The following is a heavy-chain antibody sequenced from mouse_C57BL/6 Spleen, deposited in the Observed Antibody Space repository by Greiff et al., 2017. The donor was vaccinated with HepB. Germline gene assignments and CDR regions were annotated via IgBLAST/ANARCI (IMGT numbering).Heavy chain of an antibody. CDR3: ARRYGNPYYAMDY. CDR1: GYTFTSYW. CDR2: IDPSDSYT. V-gene: IGHV1-69*01. D-gene: IGHD2-1*01. J-gene: IGHJ4*01. Sequence: QVQLQQPGAELVMPGASVKLSCKASGYTFTSYWMHWVKQRPGQGLEWIGEIDPSDSYTNYNQKFKGKSTWTVDKSSSTAYMQLSSLTSEDSAVYYCARRYGNPYYAMDYWGQGTSVTVSS.